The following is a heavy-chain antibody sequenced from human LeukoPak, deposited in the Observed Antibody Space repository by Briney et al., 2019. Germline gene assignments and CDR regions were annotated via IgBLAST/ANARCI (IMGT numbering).Heavy chain of an antibody. Sequence: VASVKVSCKASGYTFTSYGISWVRQAPGQGLEWMGWISAYNGNANYAQKLQGRVTMTTDTSTSTAYMELRSLRSDDTAVYCCARDRVINYYYYGMDVWGQGTTVTVSS. D-gene: IGHD2-21*01. CDR3: ARDRVINYYYYGMDV. V-gene: IGHV1-18*01. J-gene: IGHJ6*02. CDR1: GYTFTSYG. CDR2: ISAYNGNA.